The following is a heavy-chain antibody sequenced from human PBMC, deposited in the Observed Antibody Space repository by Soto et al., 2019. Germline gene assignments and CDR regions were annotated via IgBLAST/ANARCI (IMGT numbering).Heavy chain of an antibody. V-gene: IGHV1-69*01. J-gene: IGHJ6*02. CDR2: IIPIFGTA. Sequence: QVQLVQSGAEVKKPGSSVKVSCKASGGTFSSYAISWVRQAPGQGLEWMGGIIPIFGTANYAQKFQGRVTITADESTSTAYLELSSLRSEDKAVYYCASDFWSGYDYYYGMDVWGQGTTVTVAS. CDR3: ASDFWSGYDYYYGMDV. CDR1: GGTFSSYA. D-gene: IGHD3-3*01.